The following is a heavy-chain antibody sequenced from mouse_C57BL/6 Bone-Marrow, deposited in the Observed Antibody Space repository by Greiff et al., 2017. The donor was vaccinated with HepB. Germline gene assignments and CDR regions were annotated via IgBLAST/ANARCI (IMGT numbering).Heavy chain of an antibody. Sequence: EVMLVESGGGLVQPGGSLSLSCAASGFTFTDYYMSWVRQPPGKALEWLGFIRNKANGYTTEYSASVKGRFTISRDNSQSILYLQMNALRAEDSATYYCARSPYYYGSSYEAMDYWGQGTSVTVSS. D-gene: IGHD1-1*01. CDR2: IRNKANGYTT. CDR1: GFTFTDYY. CDR3: ARSPYYYGSSYEAMDY. J-gene: IGHJ4*01. V-gene: IGHV7-3*01.